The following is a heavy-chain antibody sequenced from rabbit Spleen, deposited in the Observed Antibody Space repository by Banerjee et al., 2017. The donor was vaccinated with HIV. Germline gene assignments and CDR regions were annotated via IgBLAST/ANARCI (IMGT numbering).Heavy chain of an antibody. V-gene: IGHV1S45*01. CDR2: IYGGSSGTT. CDR3: ASGYSDVYFSL. Sequence: QEQLVEYGGDLVQTEGSLTLTCKASGFSFSSNYWMCWVRQAPGKGLEWIACIYGGSSGTTYDASWAKVRFTISKTSSTTVTLQMTSLTAADTATYFCASGYSDVYFSLWGPGTLVTVS. D-gene: IGHD1-1*01. CDR1: GFSFSSNYW. J-gene: IGHJ4*01.